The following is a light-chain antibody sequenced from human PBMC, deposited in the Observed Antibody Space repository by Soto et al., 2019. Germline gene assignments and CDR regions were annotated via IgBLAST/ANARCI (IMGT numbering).Light chain of an antibody. CDR3: QQYNTWFSWT. J-gene: IGKJ1*01. V-gene: IGKV3-15*01. CDR2: GAS. CDR1: QSFSSN. Sequence: EIVMTQSPATLSVSPGEGATLSCRASQSFSSNLAWYQQRPGRAPRLLIYGASTRATGIPAKFSGSGSGTEFTLTITRLQSEDFAVYYCQQYNTWFSWTFGQGTKVEMK.